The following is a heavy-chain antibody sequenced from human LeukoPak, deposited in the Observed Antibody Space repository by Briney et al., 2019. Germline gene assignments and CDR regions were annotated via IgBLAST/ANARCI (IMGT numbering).Heavy chain of an antibody. CDR1: GGTFSSYA. D-gene: IGHD2-2*01. CDR3: ARLPYCSSTSCYRPPEGMDV. V-gene: IGHV1-69*13. J-gene: IGHJ6*02. CDR2: IIPIFGTA. Sequence: GASVKVSCKAPGGTFSSYAISWVRQAPGQGLEWMGGIIPIFGTANYAQKFQGRVTITADESTSTAYMELSSLRSEDTAVYYCARLPYCSSTSCYRPPEGMDVWGQGTTVTVSS.